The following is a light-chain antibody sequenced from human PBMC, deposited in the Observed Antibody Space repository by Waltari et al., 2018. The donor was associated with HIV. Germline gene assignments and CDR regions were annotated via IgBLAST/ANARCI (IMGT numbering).Light chain of an antibody. V-gene: IGLV2-14*01. CDR1: RRDVGGENN. J-gene: IGLJ2*01. CDR3: SSYTSSSTLYVV. CDR2: EVS. Sequence: QSALTQPASVSGSPGQSITISCTGTRRDVGGENNVSRYQQHPGKAPKLIIYEVSNRPSGVSTRFSGSKSGNTASLTISGLQAEDEADYYCSSYTSSSTLYVVFGGGTKLTVL.